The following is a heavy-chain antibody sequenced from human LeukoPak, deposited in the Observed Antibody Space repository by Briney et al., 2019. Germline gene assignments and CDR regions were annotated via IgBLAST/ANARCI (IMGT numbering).Heavy chain of an antibody. CDR2: MSYDGSNK. Sequence: GGSLRLSCAASGFTFSTYRMHWVRQGPGKGLEWVAIMSYDGSNKYHADSVKGRFTISRDNSKSTLYLQMNSLRAEDTAVYYCARADRFLEWLPFDYWGQGTLVTVSS. D-gene: IGHD3-3*01. CDR1: GFTFSTYR. V-gene: IGHV3-30*05. CDR3: ARADRFLEWLPFDY. J-gene: IGHJ4*02.